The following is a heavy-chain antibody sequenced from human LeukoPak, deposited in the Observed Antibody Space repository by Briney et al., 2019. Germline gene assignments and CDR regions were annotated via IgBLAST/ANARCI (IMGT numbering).Heavy chain of an antibody. CDR2: INTDGRIT. CDR3: AKVDGSGSYYFDY. D-gene: IGHD3-10*01. Sequence: GGSLGLSCVGSGFSFRYFATHWVRQAPGKGLEYVSVINTDGRITYYADSVKGRFTISRDNSKNTLYLQMNSLRAEDTAVYYCAKVDGSGSYYFDYWGQGALVTVSS. CDR1: GFSFRYFA. V-gene: IGHV3-64*04. J-gene: IGHJ4*02.